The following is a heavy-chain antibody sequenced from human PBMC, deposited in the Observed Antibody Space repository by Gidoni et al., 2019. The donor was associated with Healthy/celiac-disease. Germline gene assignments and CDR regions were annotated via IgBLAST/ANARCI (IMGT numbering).Heavy chain of an antibody. D-gene: IGHD1-26*01. CDR2: ISSSSSYI. J-gene: IGHJ4*02. CDR3: ARVSYSGSYRPDY. Sequence: EVQLVESGGGLVKPGGSLRLSCAASGFPFSSYSMNWVRQAPGKGLEWVSSISSSSSYIYYADSVKGRFTISRDNAKNSLYLQMNSLRAEDTAVYYCARVSYSGSYRPDYWGQGTLVTVSS. V-gene: IGHV3-21*01. CDR1: GFPFSSYS.